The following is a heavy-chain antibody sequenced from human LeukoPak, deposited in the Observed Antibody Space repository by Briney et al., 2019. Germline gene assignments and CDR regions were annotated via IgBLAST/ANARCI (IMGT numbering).Heavy chain of an antibody. CDR3: ARGSITMPAAPFDY. Sequence: SETLPLTCAVYGGSFSGYYWTWIRQSPGEGLEWIGEINHRGSTNYNPPLKSRVTMSLDTFKTEFSLRLTAVTAADTAVYYCARGSITMPAAPFDYWGQGTLVTVSS. D-gene: IGHD3-10*01. CDR2: INHRGST. CDR1: GGSFSGYY. V-gene: IGHV4-34*01. J-gene: IGHJ4*02.